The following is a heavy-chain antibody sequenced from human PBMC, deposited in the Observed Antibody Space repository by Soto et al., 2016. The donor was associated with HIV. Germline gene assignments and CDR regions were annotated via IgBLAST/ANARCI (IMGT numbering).Heavy chain of an antibody. J-gene: IGHJ3*02. CDR3: AKDIRVAGINDAFDI. Sequence: EVQLVESGGGVVQPGGSLRLSCAASGFTFDDYAMHWVRQAPGKGLEWVSLISGDGGSTYYADSVKGRFTISRDNSKNSLYLQMNSLRTEDTALYYCAKDIRVAGINDAFDIWGQGTMVTVSS. V-gene: IGHV3-43*02. D-gene: IGHD6-19*01. CDR2: ISGDGGST. CDR1: GFTFDDYA.